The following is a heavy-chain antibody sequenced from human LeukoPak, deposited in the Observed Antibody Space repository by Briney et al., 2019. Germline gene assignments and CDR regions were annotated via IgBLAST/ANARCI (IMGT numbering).Heavy chain of an antibody. CDR2: ITASGTDT. J-gene: IGHJ4*02. D-gene: IGHD6-19*01. CDR3: AKYSSDWVNDY. CDR1: GFSVSTYP. Sequence: PGGSLRLSCTASGFSVSTYPMAWVRQAPGKGLQWVSTITASGTDTFYADSVKGRFTISRDNSKNTLSLQMNSLRAEDTALYYCAKYSSDWVNDYWGQGTLVTVSS. V-gene: IGHV3-23*01.